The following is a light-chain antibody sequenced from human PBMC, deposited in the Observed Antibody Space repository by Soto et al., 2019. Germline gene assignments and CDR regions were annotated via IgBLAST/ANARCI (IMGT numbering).Light chain of an antibody. CDR3: QQRTNWPLT. V-gene: IGKV3D-20*02. CDR1: QSVSNNY. Sequence: LVLTQSPGTLSLSPGERATLSCRASQSVSNNYLAWYQQKPGQAPRLLIYGASNRATGILDRFSGSGSGTDFTLTISSLEPEDFAVYYCQQRTNWPLTFGGGTKVDIK. CDR2: GAS. J-gene: IGKJ4*01.